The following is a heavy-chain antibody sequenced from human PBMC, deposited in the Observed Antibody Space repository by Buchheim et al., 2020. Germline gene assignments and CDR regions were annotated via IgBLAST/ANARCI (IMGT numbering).Heavy chain of an antibody. CDR1: GYTFTDFW. CDR2: IYPIDSYA. Sequence: EVRLVQSGAEVKKPGESLKISCEGSGYTFTDFWIGWVRQMPGKGLEWMGIIYPIDSYARNSPSFQGHVTISVDTAIRTAYLQWDSLQVSDSAIYYCVRGFKNRDPSFDYWGQETL. CDR3: VRGFKNRDPSFDY. D-gene: IGHD1-14*01. J-gene: IGHJ4*02. V-gene: IGHV5-51*01.